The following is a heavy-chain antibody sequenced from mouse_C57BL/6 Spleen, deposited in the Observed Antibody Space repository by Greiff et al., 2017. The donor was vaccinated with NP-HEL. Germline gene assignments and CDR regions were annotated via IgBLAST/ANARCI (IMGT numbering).Heavy chain of an antibody. CDR2: LDPSGSYT. D-gene: IGHD2-1*01. CDR3: ARGYGKGWYFDV. CDR1: GYTFTSYW. J-gene: IGHJ1*03. V-gene: IGHV1-69*01. Sequence: VQLQQPGAELVMPGASVKLSCKASGYTFTSYWMHWVKQRPGQGLEWIGELDPSGSYTNYNQKFKGKSTLTVDKSSSTAYMQHSSLTSEDSAVYYCARGYGKGWYFDVWGTGTTVTVSS.